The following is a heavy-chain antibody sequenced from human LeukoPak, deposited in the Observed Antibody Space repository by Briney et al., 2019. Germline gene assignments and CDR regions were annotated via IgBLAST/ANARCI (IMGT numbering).Heavy chain of an antibody. J-gene: IGHJ4*02. CDR1: GYTFTGYY. CDR2: INPNSGGT. Sequence: ASVKVSCKASGYTFTGYYMHWVRQAPGQGLEWMGWINPNSGGTNYAQKFQGRVTMTRDTSINTAYMELSSLRSEDTAVYYCAREGVAGTGLDFWGQGTLVTVSS. D-gene: IGHD6-13*01. CDR3: AREGVAGTGLDF. V-gene: IGHV1-2*02.